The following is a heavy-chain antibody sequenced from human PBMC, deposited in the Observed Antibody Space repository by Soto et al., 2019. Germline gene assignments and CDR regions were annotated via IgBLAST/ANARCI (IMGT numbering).Heavy chain of an antibody. CDR1: GFTFSSYG. V-gene: IGHV3-30*18. CDR2: ISYDGSNK. CDR3: AKDDKAVAGTRKYFDY. J-gene: IGHJ4*02. D-gene: IGHD6-19*01. Sequence: VQLVESGGGVVQPGRSLRLSCAASGFTFSSYGMHWVRQAPGKGLEWVAVISYDGSNKYYADSVKGRFTISRDNSKNTLYLQMNSLRAEDTAVYYCAKDDKAVAGTRKYFDYWGQVTLVTVSS.